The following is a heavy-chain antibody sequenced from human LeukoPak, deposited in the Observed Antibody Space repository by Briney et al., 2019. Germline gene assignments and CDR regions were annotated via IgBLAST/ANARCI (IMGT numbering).Heavy chain of an antibody. CDR2: IYYSGST. J-gene: IGHJ6*02. CDR3: ARGRRIFGVVIIYYYYGMDV. Sequence: SETLSLTCTVSGGSISSSSYYWGWIRQPPGKGLEWIGSIYYSGSTYYNPSLKSRVTISVDTSKNQFSLKLSSVTAADTAVYYCARGRRIFGVVIIYYYYGMDVWGQGTLVTVSS. D-gene: IGHD3-3*02. V-gene: IGHV4-39*01. CDR1: GGSISSSSYY.